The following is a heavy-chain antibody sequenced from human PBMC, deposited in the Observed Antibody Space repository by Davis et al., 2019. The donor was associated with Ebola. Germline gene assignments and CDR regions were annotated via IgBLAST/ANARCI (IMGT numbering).Heavy chain of an antibody. J-gene: IGHJ6*02. CDR1: GYKFNSYG. CDR3: AAGRAHRDYEDHTDYYTMDV. V-gene: IGHV1-18*01. Sequence: ASVKVSCRASGYKFNSYGIICVRQAPRQGLEWMGWIRPYHGNTQHGQRFQGRVSMSTDTSTSTTYMELRSLRSDDTAVYYCAAGRAHRDYEDHTDYYTMDVWGPGTTVTVSS. D-gene: IGHD4-17*01. CDR2: IRPYHGNT.